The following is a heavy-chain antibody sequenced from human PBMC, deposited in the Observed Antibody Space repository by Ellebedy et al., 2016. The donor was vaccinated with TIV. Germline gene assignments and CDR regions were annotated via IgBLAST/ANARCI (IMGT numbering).Heavy chain of an antibody. Sequence: GESLKISXAASGFTFSSYWMHWVRQAPGKGLVWVSRINSDGSSTSYADSVKGRFTISRDNAKNTLYLQMNSLRAEDTAVYYCASSGSTSWNAFDIWGQGTMVTVSS. D-gene: IGHD2-2*01. J-gene: IGHJ3*02. CDR2: INSDGSST. CDR3: ASSGSTSWNAFDI. CDR1: GFTFSSYW. V-gene: IGHV3-74*01.